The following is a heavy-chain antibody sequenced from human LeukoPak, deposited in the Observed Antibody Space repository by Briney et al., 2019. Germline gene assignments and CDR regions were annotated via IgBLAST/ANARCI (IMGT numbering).Heavy chain of an antibody. D-gene: IGHD6-19*01. CDR3: AKDHLPGIVVADRDY. Sequence: PGGSLRLSCAASGFTFSSYAMSWVRQAPGKRLEWVSGISGSGGSTYYADSVKGRFTISRDNSKNTLYLQMNSLRAEDTAVYYCAKDHLPGIVVADRDYWGQGTLVTVSS. CDR2: ISGSGGST. CDR1: GFTFSSYA. V-gene: IGHV3-23*01. J-gene: IGHJ4*02.